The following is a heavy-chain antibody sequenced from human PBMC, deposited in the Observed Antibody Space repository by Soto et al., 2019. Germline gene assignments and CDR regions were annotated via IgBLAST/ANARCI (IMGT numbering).Heavy chain of an antibody. CDR2: ITWNGDGK. CDR1: GFTFSPYC. J-gene: IGHJ4*02. Sequence: GGFLRLSCAASGFTFSPYCRSWVRQAPGKGLEWLSVITWNGDGKHYVDSVRGRFTISRDNAKNSLYLQMNSLRAEDTALYNCAWRRGNTHFDYWGQGILVTVSS. V-gene: IGHV3-20*01. D-gene: IGHD3-10*01. CDR3: AWRRGNTHFDY.